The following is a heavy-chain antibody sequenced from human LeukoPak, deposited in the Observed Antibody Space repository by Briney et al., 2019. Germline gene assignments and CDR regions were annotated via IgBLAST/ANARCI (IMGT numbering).Heavy chain of an antibody. D-gene: IGHD1-26*01. J-gene: IGHJ4*02. CDR3: ARAEGQWELRY. CDR1: GGTFSSYT. V-gene: IGHV1-69*02. Sequence: GASVKVSCKASGGTFSSYTISWVRQAPGQGLEWMGRIIPILGIANYAQKSQGRVTITADKSTSTAYMELSSLRSEDTAVYYCARAEGQWELRYWGQGTLVTVSS. CDR2: IIPILGIA.